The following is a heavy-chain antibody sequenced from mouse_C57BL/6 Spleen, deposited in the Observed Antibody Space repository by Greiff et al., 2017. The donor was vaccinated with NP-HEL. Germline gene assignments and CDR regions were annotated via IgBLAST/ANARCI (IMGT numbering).Heavy chain of an antibody. CDR2: INPNNGGT. D-gene: IGHD1-1*01. J-gene: IGHJ2*01. V-gene: IGHV1-18*01. CDR3: ARGSITTVPLFDD. Sequence: VQLQQSGPELAKPGASVKIPCKASGYTFTDYNMDWVKQSHGKSLEWIGDINPNNGGTIYNQKFKGKATLTVDKSSSTAYMELRSLTSEDTAVYYCARGSITTVPLFDDWGQGTTLTVSS. CDR1: GYTFTDYN.